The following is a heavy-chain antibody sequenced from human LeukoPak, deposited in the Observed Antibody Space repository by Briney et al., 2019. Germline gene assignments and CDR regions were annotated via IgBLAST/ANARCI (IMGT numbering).Heavy chain of an antibody. CDR1: GYTFTSYG. J-gene: IGHJ4*02. CDR3: ARGSHIVGATDNFDY. CDR2: ISVYNGNT. Sequence: GASVKVSCKASGYTFTSYGISWVRQAPGQGLEWMGWISVYNGNTNYAQKLQGRVTMTTDTSTSTAYMELRSLRSDDTAVYYCARGSHIVGATDNFDYWGQGTLVTVSS. V-gene: IGHV1-18*01. D-gene: IGHD1-26*01.